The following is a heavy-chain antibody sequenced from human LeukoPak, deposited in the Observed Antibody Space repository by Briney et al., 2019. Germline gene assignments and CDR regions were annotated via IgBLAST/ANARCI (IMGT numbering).Heavy chain of an antibody. Sequence: ASVNLSCKASGYTFTGYYIHWVRHGPGQGLEWVWWINPNSGGTNNSHKFQGRVTMTRDTSISTAYMELSRLRSDDTAVYYCARHTMIVVVTPFDWGQGTLDTVPS. V-gene: IGHV1-2*02. D-gene: IGHD3-22*01. CDR1: GYTFTGYY. CDR3: ARHTMIVVVTPFD. J-gene: IGHJ4*02. CDR2: INPNSGGT.